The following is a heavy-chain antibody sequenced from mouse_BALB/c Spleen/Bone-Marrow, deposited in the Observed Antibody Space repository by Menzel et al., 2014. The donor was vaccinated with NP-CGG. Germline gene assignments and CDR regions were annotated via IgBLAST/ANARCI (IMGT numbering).Heavy chain of an antibody. CDR1: GYIFTAYV. CDR3: AREGWLLRFDY. D-gene: IGHD2-3*01. J-gene: IGHJ2*01. V-gene: IGHV1-14*01. CDR2: FNPYNDDS. Sequence: VQLQQSGPELVKPGASVKMSCKASGYIFTAYVMHWVKQKPGQGPEWIGFFNPYNDDSNYNEKFKGKATLTSDKSSSTAYMELSSLTSEDSAVYYCAREGWLLRFDYWGQGTTLTVSS.